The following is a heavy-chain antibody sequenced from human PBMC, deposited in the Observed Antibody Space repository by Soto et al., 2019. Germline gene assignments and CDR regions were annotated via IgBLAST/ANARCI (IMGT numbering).Heavy chain of an antibody. Sequence: EVQLVESGGGLVQPGGSLRLSCAASGFTFSSYCMHWVRQVPGKGLVWVSRINSDGSSTTYADSVKGRFTISRDNAKNTLYLQMNSLRAEDTAVYYCVRGPIAVAGTLSWGQGTLVTVSS. CDR3: VRGPIAVAGTLS. J-gene: IGHJ5*02. CDR1: GFTFSSYC. CDR2: INSDGSST. D-gene: IGHD6-19*01. V-gene: IGHV3-74*01.